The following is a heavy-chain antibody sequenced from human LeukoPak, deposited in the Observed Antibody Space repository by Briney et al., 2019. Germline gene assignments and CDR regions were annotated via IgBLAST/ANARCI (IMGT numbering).Heavy chain of an antibody. CDR3: VRSIDY. CDR2: INQDGSAA. J-gene: IGHJ4*02. V-gene: IGHV3-7*01. Sequence: PGGSLRLSCEASGFTFSHYWMAWVRQTPGKGLEWVANINQDGSAAFYVDSVKGRGTISRDNAESSLYLQMYGLTAEDTAVYYCVRSIDYWGQGTLVTVSS. CDR1: GFTFSHYW.